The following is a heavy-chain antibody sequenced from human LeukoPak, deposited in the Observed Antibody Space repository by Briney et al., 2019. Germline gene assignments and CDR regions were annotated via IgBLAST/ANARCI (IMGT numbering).Heavy chain of an antibody. CDR2: ISYDGSNK. CDR1: GFTFSSYA. V-gene: IGHV3-30*04. Sequence: GGSLRLSCAASGFTFSSYAMHWVRQAPGKGLEWVAVISYDGSNKYYADSVKGRFTISRDNSKNTLYLQMNSLRAEDTAVYYCARDWRYYDSSGYYYPDAFDIWGQGTMVTVSS. CDR3: ARDWRYYDSSGYYYPDAFDI. D-gene: IGHD3-22*01. J-gene: IGHJ3*02.